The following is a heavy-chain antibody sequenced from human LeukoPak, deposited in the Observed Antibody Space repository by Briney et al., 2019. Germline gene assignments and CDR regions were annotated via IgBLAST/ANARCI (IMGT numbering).Heavy chain of an antibody. CDR3: AREGDRIDAFDI. J-gene: IGHJ3*02. CDR1: GFRFSNYW. V-gene: IGHV3-7*01. D-gene: IGHD1-14*01. CDR2: IKQDGSDR. Sequence: GGSLRLSCVASGFRFSNYWMSWVRQAPGKGLEWVANIKQDGSDRYYVDSVKGRLTISRDNAKNSLYLQMNSLRAEDTAVYYCAREGDRIDAFDIWGQGTMVTVSS.